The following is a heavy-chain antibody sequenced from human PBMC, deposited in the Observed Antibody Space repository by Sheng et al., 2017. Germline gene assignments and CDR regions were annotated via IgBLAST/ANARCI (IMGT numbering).Heavy chain of an antibody. D-gene: IGHD4-17*01. J-gene: IGHJ6*03. CDR1: GGSFSGYY. Sequence: QVQLQQWGAGLLKPFGDPCPLTCAVFGGSFSGYYWSWIRQPPGKGLEWIGEINHSGGTKYIPSLKSPSHXISKHIKNQFSLKLSSVTAADTAVYYCARGSVTTRGYYYYYYYMDVWGKGPRSPSP. V-gene: IGHV4-34*01. CDR3: ARGSVTTRGYYYYYYYMDV. CDR2: INHSGGT.